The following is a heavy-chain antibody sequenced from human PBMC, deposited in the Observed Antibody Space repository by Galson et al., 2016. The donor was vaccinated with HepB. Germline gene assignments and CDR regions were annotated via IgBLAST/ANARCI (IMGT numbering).Heavy chain of an antibody. V-gene: IGHV3-74*03. CDR2: INPDGTST. Sequence: SLRLSCAASGFTFTYYWMDWVRQAPGEGLVWVSTINPDGTSTKYADSVKGRFTMSRDNAKNTLHLQMDSLRVDDTAVYYWTKRLSHGMDVWGQGTTVTVSS. CDR1: GFTFTYYW. CDR3: TKRLSHGMDV. J-gene: IGHJ6*02. D-gene: IGHD5-24*01.